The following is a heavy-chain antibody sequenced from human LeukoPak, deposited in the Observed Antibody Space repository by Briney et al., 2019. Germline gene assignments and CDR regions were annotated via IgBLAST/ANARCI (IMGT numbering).Heavy chain of an antibody. V-gene: IGHV3-21*01. CDR1: GFTFSSYS. Sequence: GGSLRLSYAASGFTFSSYSMNWVRQAPGKGLEWVSSISSSSSYIYYADSVKGRFTISRDNAKNSLYLQMNSLRAEDTAVYYCARHYYDRSGAFDIWGQGTMVTVSS. D-gene: IGHD3-22*01. CDR2: ISSSSSYI. CDR3: ARHYYDRSGAFDI. J-gene: IGHJ3*02.